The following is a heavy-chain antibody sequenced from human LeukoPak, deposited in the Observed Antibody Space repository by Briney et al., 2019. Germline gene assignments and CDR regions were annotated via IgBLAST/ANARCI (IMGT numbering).Heavy chain of an antibody. CDR3: ARDMSSVGVWGSYRYFDY. J-gene: IGHJ4*02. V-gene: IGHV3-21*01. Sequence: PGGSLRLSCAASGFTFSSYSMNWVRQAPGKGLEWVSSISSSSSYIYYADSVKGRFTISRDNAKNSLYLQMNSLRAEDTAVYYCARDMSSVGVWGSYRYFDYGGQGTLVTVS. CDR2: ISSSSSYI. D-gene: IGHD3-16*02. CDR1: GFTFSSYS.